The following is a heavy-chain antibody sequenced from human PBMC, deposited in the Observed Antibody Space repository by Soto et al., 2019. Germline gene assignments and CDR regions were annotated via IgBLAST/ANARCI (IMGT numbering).Heavy chain of an antibody. CDR1: GGSIGGVGYS. CDR2: MYHSGTF. V-gene: IGHV4-30-2*01. Sequence: PSETLSLTCAVSGGSIGGVGYSWSWIRQPPXGGLEWIGYMYHSGTFLKSPSLKTRLTMSLDMSKNQLSLTLNSMTAADTAVYCCARAQFYSGSGNYNNLMFDAWGQGIQVTVSS. CDR3: ARAQFYSGSGNYNNLMFDA. D-gene: IGHD3-10*01. J-gene: IGHJ5*02.